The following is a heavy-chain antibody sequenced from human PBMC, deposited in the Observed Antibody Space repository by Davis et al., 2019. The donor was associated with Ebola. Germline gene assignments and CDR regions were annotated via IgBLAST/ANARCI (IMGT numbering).Heavy chain of an antibody. CDR3: ARGGVRPYYYYGMDV. Sequence: PSETLSLTCTVSGGSISGYYWNWIRQPPGKGLEWIGYLYYGGSTNYNPSLKSRVTISVDTSKNQFSLKLSSVTAADTAVYYCARGGVRPYYYYGMDVWGQGTTVTVSS. J-gene: IGHJ6*02. CDR2: LYYGGST. V-gene: IGHV4-59*01. CDR1: GGSISGYY. D-gene: IGHD3-16*01.